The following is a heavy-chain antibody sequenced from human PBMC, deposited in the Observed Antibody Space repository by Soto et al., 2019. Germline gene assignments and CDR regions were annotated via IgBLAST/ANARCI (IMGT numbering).Heavy chain of an antibody. J-gene: IGHJ6*02. Sequence: SVKVSCKXSGGTFSSYAISWVRQAPGQGLEWMGGIIPIFGTANYAQKFQGRVTITADKSTSTAYMELSSLRSEDTAVYYCARANIVATIYYYYYGMDVWGQGTTVTVS. D-gene: IGHD5-12*01. V-gene: IGHV1-69*06. CDR2: IIPIFGTA. CDR3: ARANIVATIYYYYYGMDV. CDR1: GGTFSSYA.